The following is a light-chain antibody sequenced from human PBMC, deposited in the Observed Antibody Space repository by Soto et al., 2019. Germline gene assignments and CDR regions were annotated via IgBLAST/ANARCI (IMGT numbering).Light chain of an antibody. J-gene: IGKJ1*01. V-gene: IGKV1-27*01. CDR3: LKYNKDSPGT. CDR1: QDITHF. Sequence: DIQMTQSPSSLSASVGDRVTITCRASQDITHFLAWYQQKPGKVPKLLTYGASILQSGVPNRFSGSGSGTDFTLTITSLQPEDVATYYCLKYNKDSPGTFGQGTKVEIK. CDR2: GAS.